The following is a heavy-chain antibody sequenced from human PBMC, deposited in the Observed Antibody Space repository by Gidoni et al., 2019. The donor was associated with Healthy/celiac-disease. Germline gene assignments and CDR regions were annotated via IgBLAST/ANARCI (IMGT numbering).Heavy chain of an antibody. V-gene: IGHV4-34*01. CDR3: ARDYDFWSGYSY. J-gene: IGHJ4*02. CDR2: IYHSGSS. CDR1: GGSSSGYY. D-gene: IGHD3-3*01. Sequence: QLQLPQWGAGLLKPSETLSSTCAVYGGSSSGYYWSWTRQPPGKVLEWIGEIYHSGSSNYPPSLKRRVTISVDTSKNQFSLQLSSVTAADTAVYYCARDYDFWSGYSYWGQGTLVTVSS.